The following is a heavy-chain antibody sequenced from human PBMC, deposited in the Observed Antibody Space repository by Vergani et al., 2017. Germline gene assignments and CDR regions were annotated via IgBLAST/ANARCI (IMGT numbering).Heavy chain of an antibody. V-gene: IGHV2-5*02. CDR2: IYWDNDK. CDR3: AHRRPGGYDSSGYDFDY. CDR1: GFSLSTSGVG. J-gene: IGHJ4*02. D-gene: IGHD3-22*01. Sequence: QITLKESGPTLVKPTQTLTLTCTFSGFSLSTSGVGVGWIRQPPGKALEWLALIYWDNDKRYSPSLKSRLTITNDTTKNQVVLTMTNMDPVDTATYYCAHRRPGGYDSSGYDFDYWGQGTLVTVSS.